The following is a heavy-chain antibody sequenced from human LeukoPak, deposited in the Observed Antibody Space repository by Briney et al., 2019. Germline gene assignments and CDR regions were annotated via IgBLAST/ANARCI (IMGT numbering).Heavy chain of an antibody. CDR3: ARSLRPMVRGVIYYYYYYMDV. J-gene: IGHJ6*03. Sequence: SETLSLTCAVYGGSFSGYYWSWIRQPPGKGLEWIGEINHSGSTNYNPSLKSRVTISVDTSKNQFSLKLSSVTAADTAVYYCARSLRPMVRGVIYYYYYYMDVWGKGTTVTISS. CDR1: GGSFSGYY. D-gene: IGHD3-10*01. V-gene: IGHV4-34*01. CDR2: INHSGST.